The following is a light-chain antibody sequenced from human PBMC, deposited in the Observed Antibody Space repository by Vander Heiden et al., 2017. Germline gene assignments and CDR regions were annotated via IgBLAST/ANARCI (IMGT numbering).Light chain of an antibody. CDR1: QSLSHSNGASC. CDR2: LGS. V-gene: IGKV2-28*01. Sequence: TAMTEPALFLPVTPGDTGSNPCRPRQSLSHSNGASCLAWYLQKPGQSPQLLIYLGSSRASGVPDRFSGSGSGTDFTLTISRVEAEDVGVYYCMQALQTSLTFGGGTKVEIK. CDR3: MQALQTSLT. J-gene: IGKJ4*01.